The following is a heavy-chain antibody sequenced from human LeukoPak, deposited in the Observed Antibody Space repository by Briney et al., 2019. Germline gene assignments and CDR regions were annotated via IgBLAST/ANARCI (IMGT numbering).Heavy chain of an antibody. Sequence: PGGSLRLSCAASGFTFSSYGMHWVRQAPGKGLDWVTFIRYDVSNKHYTDSVKGRFTISRDNSKNTLYLQLNNLRAEDTAVYYCAKDTPAYDSSGYYYPYLDYWGRGTLVTVSS. V-gene: IGHV3-30*02. CDR3: AKDTPAYDSSGYYYPYLDY. CDR2: IRYDVSNK. J-gene: IGHJ4*02. CDR1: GFTFSSYG. D-gene: IGHD3-22*01.